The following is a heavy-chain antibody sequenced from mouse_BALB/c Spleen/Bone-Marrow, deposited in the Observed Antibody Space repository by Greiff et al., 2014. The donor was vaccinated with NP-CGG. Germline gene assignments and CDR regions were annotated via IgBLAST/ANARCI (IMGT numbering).Heavy chain of an antibody. CDR2: INPSTGYA. CDR3: ARDY. Sequence: QVQLQQSGPELAKPGASVKMSCKASGYTFTDTWIHWIKQRPGQGLEWIGYINPSTGYAEYNQNFKDKATLTVDKSSSTAYMQLSSPTSEDSAVYYCARDYWGQGTTLTVSS. CDR1: GYTFTDTW. J-gene: IGHJ2*01. V-gene: IGHV1-7*01.